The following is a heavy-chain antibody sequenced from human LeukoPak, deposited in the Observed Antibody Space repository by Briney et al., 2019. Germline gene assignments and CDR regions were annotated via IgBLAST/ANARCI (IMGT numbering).Heavy chain of an antibody. J-gene: IGHJ5*02. V-gene: IGHV4-39*01. D-gene: IGHD6-19*01. CDR1: GASVSSGSFY. Sequence: PETLSLTCTVSGASVSSGSFYWGWIRQPPGKGLEWIGSIYYSGSTFYNPSLKSRVTISVDTSKNQFSLKLSSVTAADTAMYYCARHRLSARSGWDLNWFDPWGQGSLVTVSS. CDR3: ARHRLSARSGWDLNWFDP. CDR2: IYYSGST.